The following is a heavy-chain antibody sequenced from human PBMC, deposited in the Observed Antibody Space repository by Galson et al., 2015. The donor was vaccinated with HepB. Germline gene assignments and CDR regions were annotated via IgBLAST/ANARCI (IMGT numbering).Heavy chain of an antibody. D-gene: IGHD2-15*01. CDR2: IYYSGST. J-gene: IGHJ4*02. V-gene: IGHV4-39*01. Sequence: SETLSLTCTVSGGSISSSSYYWGWIRQPPGKGLEWIGSIYYSGSTYYNPSLKSRVTISVDTSKNQFSLKLSSVTAADTAVYYCARRPRWPGCFDYWGQGTLVTVSS. CDR1: GGSISSSSYY. CDR3: ARRPRWPGCFDY.